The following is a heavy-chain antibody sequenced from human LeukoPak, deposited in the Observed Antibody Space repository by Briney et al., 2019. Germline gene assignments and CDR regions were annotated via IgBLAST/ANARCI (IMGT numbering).Heavy chain of an antibody. J-gene: IGHJ4*02. CDR2: IYYSGST. CDR3: ARVVATITRLFDY. V-gene: IGHV4-30-4*01. CDR1: GGSISSGDYY. D-gene: IGHD5-12*01. Sequence: SETLSLTCTVSGGSISSGDYYWSWIRQPPGKGLEWIGYIYYSGSTYYNPSLKSRVTISVDTSKNQFSLKLSSVTAADTAVYYCARVVATITRLFDYWGQGTLVTVSS.